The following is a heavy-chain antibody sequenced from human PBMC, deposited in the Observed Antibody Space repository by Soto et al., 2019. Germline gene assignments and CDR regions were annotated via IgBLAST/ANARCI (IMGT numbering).Heavy chain of an antibody. CDR3: ALFVVYTDYSLDV. J-gene: IGHJ6*03. Sequence: QVQLQQWGAGLLKPSETLSLTCAMSGGSFSGYYWNWIRQSPGKGLEWIAEINYSGSTNYNPSLKSRVTISVDTSKDQFSLKLSSVTAADTAVYYCALFVVYTDYSLDVWGKGTTVTVSS. CDR2: INYSGST. CDR1: GGSFSGYY. D-gene: IGHD2-2*02. V-gene: IGHV4-34*01.